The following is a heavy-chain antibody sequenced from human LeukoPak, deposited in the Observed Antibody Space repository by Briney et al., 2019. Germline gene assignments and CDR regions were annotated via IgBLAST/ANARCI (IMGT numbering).Heavy chain of an antibody. CDR1: GYTFTSYY. J-gene: IGHJ3*02. CDR2: INPSGGST. V-gene: IGHV1-46*01. CDR3: ARGYYDILTGYYFDAFDI. D-gene: IGHD3-9*01. Sequence: GASVTVSSTASGYTFTSYYMHWVRQAPGQGLEWMGIINPSGGSTSYAQKFQGTVTMTRDTSTSTVYMELSSLRSEDTAVYYCARGYYDILTGYYFDAFDIWGQGTMVTVSS.